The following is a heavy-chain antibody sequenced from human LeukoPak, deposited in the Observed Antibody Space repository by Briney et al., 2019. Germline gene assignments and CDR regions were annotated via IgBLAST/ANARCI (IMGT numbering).Heavy chain of an antibody. CDR1: GGSISSGGYS. J-gene: IGHJ4*02. Sequence: PSQTLSLTCAVSGGSISSGGYSWSWIRQPPGKGLEWIGRIYTSGSTNYNPSLKSRVTMSVDTSKNQFSLKLSSVTAANTAVYYCARVDWGRRGYYFDYWGQGTLVTVSS. CDR3: ARVDWGRRGYYFDY. D-gene: IGHD7-27*01. CDR2: IYTSGST. V-gene: IGHV4-61*02.